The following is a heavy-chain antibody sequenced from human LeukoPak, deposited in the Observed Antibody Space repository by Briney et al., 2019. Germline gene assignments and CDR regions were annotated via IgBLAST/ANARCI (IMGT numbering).Heavy chain of an antibody. CDR3: ARGRLVAAGPDY. J-gene: IGHJ4*02. CDR2: IYHSGST. CDR1: GFTVSSNY. V-gene: IGHV4-4*02. Sequence: GSLRLSCAASGFTVSSNYMSWVRQPPGKGLEWIGEIYHSGSTNYNPSLKSRVTISVDKSKNQFSLKLSSVTAADTAVYYCARGRLVAAGPDYWGQGTLVTVSS. D-gene: IGHD6-13*01.